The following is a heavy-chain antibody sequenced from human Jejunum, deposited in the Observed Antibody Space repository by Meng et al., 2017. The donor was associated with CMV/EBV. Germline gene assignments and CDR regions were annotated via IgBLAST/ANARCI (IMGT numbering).Heavy chain of an antibody. Sequence: VRLQGAGAGLVKPSQTLSLTCSVTGGSIGSGDYYWSWIRQPPGKGLEWIGYIHDTGSTYYNPSLKSRVDISLGTSRNHFSLTLSSVTAEDTAVYFCARGSIFVSFDSWGQGTLVTVSS. V-gene: IGHV4-30-4*08. D-gene: IGHD3-3*01. J-gene: IGHJ4*02. CDR1: GGSIGSGDYY. CDR2: IHDTGST. CDR3: ARGSIFVSFDS.